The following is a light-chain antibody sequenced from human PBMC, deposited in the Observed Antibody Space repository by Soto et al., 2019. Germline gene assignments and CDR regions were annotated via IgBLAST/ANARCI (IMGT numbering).Light chain of an antibody. V-gene: IGKV1-39*01. CDR1: QSISRF. J-gene: IGKJ1*01. CDR2: GIS. CDR3: QQSYSIPWT. Sequence: DIQMTQSPSSLSASVGDRVTITCRSSQSISRFLNWYQQKPGIAPKLLIYGISTLQSGVPSRFSGSESGTDFILTISSLQPEDFATYYCQQSYSIPWTFGQGTKVDIK.